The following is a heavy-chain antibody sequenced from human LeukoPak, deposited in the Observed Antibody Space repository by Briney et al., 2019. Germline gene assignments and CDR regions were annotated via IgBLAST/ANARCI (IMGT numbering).Heavy chain of an antibody. D-gene: IGHD6-25*01. CDR1: GGSISSYY. Sequence: SETLSLTCTVSGGSISSYYWSWIRQPPGKGLEWIGYIYYSGSTNYNPSLKSRVTISVDTSKNQFSLRLSSVTAADTAVYYCARQGGGFWYFDLWGRGTLVTVSS. CDR3: ARQGGGFWYFDL. J-gene: IGHJ2*01. CDR2: IYYSGST. V-gene: IGHV4-59*08.